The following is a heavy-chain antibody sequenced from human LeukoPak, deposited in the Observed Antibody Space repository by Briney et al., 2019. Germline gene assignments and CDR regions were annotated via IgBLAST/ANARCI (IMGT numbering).Heavy chain of an antibody. J-gene: IGHJ6*02. D-gene: IGHD3-16*01. V-gene: IGHV3-7*03. CDR1: GFTFSSYW. Sequence: QSGGSLRLSCAASGFTFSSYWMNWARQAPGKGLEWVASINHNGNVNYYVDSVKGRFTISRDNAKSSLYLQMSNLRAEDTAVHFCARGGGLDVWGQGATVTVSS. CDR3: ARGGGLDV. CDR2: INHNGNVN.